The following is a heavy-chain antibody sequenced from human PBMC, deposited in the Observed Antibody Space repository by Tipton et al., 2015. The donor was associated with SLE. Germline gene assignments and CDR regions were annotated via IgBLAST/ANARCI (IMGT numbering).Heavy chain of an antibody. CDR1: GFTFSSYR. CDR3: ARGGMSRNDF. J-gene: IGHJ4*02. CDR2: MKEDGSDI. D-gene: IGHD6-13*01. Sequence: GSLRLSCAASGFTFSSYRMNWVRQAPGEGLEWVAKMKEDGSDIYYVDSVKGRFTISRDNAKNSLYLRMNSLRVEDTAMYYCARGGMSRNDFWGQGTLVTVSS. V-gene: IGHV3-7*04.